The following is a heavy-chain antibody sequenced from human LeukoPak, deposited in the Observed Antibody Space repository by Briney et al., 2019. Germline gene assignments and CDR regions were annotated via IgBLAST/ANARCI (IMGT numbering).Heavy chain of an antibody. CDR1: GYTFTSYG. CDR2: ISSYNGNT. V-gene: IGHV1-18*01. CDR3: ARVAPEGYYESSGYYLLCDY. D-gene: IGHD3-22*01. Sequence: ASVKVSCKASGYTFTSYGISWVRQAPGQGLEWMGWISSYNGNTNYAQELQGRVTMTTDTSTSTAYMELRSLRPDDTAVYYCARVAPEGYYESSGYYLLCDYWGQGTLVTVSS. J-gene: IGHJ4*02.